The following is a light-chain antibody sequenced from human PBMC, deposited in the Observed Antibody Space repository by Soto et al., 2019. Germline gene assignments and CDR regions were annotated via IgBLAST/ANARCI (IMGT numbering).Light chain of an antibody. CDR2: EVS. CDR3: GSYAGSNIVI. V-gene: IGLV2-8*01. Sequence: QSVLTQPPSASGSPGQSVTISCTGTSSDVGGYNYVSWYQQHPGKAPKLMIYEVSKRPSGVPDRFSGSKSGNTASLTVSGLQVEDGCDYYCGSYAGSNIVIFGGGTKLTV. J-gene: IGLJ2*01. CDR1: SSDVGGYNY.